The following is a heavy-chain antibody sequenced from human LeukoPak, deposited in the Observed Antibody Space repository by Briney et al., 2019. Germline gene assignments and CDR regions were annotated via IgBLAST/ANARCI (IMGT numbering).Heavy chain of an antibody. CDR1: GGSISGYY. V-gene: IGHV4-59*01. CDR3: ARRRAESSGPSFYYFYMDV. J-gene: IGHJ6*03. D-gene: IGHD2-8*02. Sequence: SETLSLTCTVSGGSISGYYWSWIRQLPGERLEWIGFVYHNGRTTYNPSLESRVTISVDTSRNQVSLNLRFVTAADTALYFCARRRAESSGPSFYYFYMDVWGKGTTVSVSS. CDR2: VYHNGRT.